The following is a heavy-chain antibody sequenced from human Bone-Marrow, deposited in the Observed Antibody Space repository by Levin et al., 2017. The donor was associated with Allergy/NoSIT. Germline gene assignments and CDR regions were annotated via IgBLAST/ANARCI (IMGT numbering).Heavy chain of an antibody. D-gene: IGHD3-9*01. CDR1: GFTFGDYS. J-gene: IGHJ3*02. Sequence: PGGSLRLSCTASGFTFGDYSMSWFRQAPGKGLEWVGFIGMKAYGAKTDYAASVKGRFLLSRDDSHSIAYLHMNSLTPEDTGMYYCTRDAYDRSPLNAFDSWGQGTMVTVSA. V-gene: IGHV3-49*03. CDR3: TRDAYDRSPLNAFDS. CDR2: IGMKAYGAKT.